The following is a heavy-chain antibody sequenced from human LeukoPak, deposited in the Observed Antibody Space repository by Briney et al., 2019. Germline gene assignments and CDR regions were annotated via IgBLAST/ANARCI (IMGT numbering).Heavy chain of an antibody. CDR2: FYYSGSI. Sequence: SETLSLTCIVSGGSISSTSYYWGWIRQSPGKGLEWIGSFYYSGSIFDNRSLRSRVTISIDMSKNQFLLKLTSVTAADTAVYYCARDRMYYDYVWGSYPETFDYWGQGTLVTVSS. CDR3: ARDRMYYDYVWGSYPETFDY. D-gene: IGHD3-16*02. J-gene: IGHJ4*02. V-gene: IGHV4-39*07. CDR1: GGSISSTSYY.